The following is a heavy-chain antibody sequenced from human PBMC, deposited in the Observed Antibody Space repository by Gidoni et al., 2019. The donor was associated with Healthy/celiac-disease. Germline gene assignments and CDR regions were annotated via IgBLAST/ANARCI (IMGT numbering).Heavy chain of an antibody. Sequence: QVQLVESGGGLVKPGGSLRLSCSASGFTFSDYYMSWIRQAPGKGLEWDSYISSSGSTIYYADSVKGRFTISRENAKNSLYLQMNSLRAEDTAVYYCARTAQSSGRNDAFDIWGQGTMVTVSS. CDR1: GFTFSDYY. V-gene: IGHV3-11*01. J-gene: IGHJ3*02. D-gene: IGHD6-19*01. CDR2: ISSSGSTI. CDR3: ARTAQSSGRNDAFDI.